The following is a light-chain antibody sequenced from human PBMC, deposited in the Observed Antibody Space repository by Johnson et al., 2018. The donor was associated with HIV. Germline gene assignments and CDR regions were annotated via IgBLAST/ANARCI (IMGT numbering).Light chain of an antibody. Sequence: QSVLTQPPSVSAAPGQKVTISCSGSNSNIGNNYVSWYQQFPGTAPKLLIYDNNKRPSGIPDRFSGSKSGTSATLGITGLQTGDEAANYCGTWDSSLSAAVFGTGTKVTVL. J-gene: IGLJ1*01. CDR3: GTWDSSLSAAV. CDR2: DNN. CDR1: NSNIGNNY. V-gene: IGLV1-51*01.